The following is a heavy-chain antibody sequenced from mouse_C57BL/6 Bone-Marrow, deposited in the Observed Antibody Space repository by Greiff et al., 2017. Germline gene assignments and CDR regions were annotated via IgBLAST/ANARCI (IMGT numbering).Heavy chain of an antibody. CDR1: GYTFTSYW. J-gene: IGHJ2*01. V-gene: IGHV1-55*01. Sequence: QVQLQQPGAELVKPGASVKMSCKASGYTFTSYWITWVKQRPGQGLEWIGDIYPGSGSPNYNEKFKSKATLTVDTSSSTAYMQLSSLTSEDSAVYYCARGKSGGVREGYWGQGTTLTVSS. CDR2: IYPGSGSP. CDR3: ARGKSGGVREGY. D-gene: IGHD1-1*02.